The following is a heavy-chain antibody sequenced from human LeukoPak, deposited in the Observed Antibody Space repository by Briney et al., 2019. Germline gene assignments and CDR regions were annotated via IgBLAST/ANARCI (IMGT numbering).Heavy chain of an antibody. CDR3: ARASGYSYAWDH. CDR2: ISYSGSVQ. CDR1: GFTFNNFG. V-gene: IGHV3-30*03. J-gene: IGHJ4*02. D-gene: IGHD5-18*01. Sequence: QPGMSLRLSCAASGFTFNNFGMHWVRQAPGKGLEWVSVISYSGSVQFYAGSVKGRFTISKDDSKNTVYLQMNSLRAEDTAVYYCARASGYSYAWDHWGQGTLVTVSS.